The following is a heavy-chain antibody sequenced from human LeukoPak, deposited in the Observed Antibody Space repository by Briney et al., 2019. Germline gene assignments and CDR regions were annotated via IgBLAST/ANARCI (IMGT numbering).Heavy chain of an antibody. CDR2: IRYDGSNK. V-gene: IGHV3-30*02. CDR3: AKDPHPLRYFDWTPSDY. J-gene: IGHJ4*02. CDR1: GFTFSSYG. Sequence: PGGSLRLSCAASGFTFSSYGMHWVRQAPGKGLEWVAFIRYDGSNKYYADSVKGRFTISRDNSKNTLYLQMNSLRAEDTAVYYCAKDPHPLRYFDWTPSDYWGQGTLVTVSS. D-gene: IGHD3-9*01.